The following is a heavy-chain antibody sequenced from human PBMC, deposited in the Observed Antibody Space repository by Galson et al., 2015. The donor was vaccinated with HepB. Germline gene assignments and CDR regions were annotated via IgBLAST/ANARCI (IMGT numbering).Heavy chain of an antibody. Sequence: SLRLSCAASGFTFSSYAMHWVRQAPGKGLEWVAVISYDGSNKYYADSVKGRFTISRDNSKNTLYLQMNSLRAEDTAVYYCARDRGPIYDSSGYSFDYWGQGTLVTVSS. D-gene: IGHD3-22*01. CDR3: ARDRGPIYDSSGYSFDY. V-gene: IGHV3-30-3*01. CDR1: GFTFSSYA. J-gene: IGHJ4*02. CDR2: ISYDGSNK.